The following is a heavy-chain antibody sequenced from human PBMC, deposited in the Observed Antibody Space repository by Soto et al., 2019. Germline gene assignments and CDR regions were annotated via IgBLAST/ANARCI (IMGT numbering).Heavy chain of an antibody. CDR1: GFPFGDYA. Sequence: SLRVSCTASGFPFGDYAMSWVRQAPGKGLEWVGFIRSKAYGGTTEYAASVKGRFTISRDDSKSIAYLQMNSLKTEDTAVYYCAVVGTPAPLYYYGMDVWGQGTTVTVS. CDR3: AVVGTPAPLYYYGMDV. D-gene: IGHD6-19*01. J-gene: IGHJ6*02. V-gene: IGHV3-49*04. CDR2: IRSKAYGGTT.